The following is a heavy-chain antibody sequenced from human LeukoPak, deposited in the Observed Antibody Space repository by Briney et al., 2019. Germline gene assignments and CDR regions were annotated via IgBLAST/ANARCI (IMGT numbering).Heavy chain of an antibody. D-gene: IGHD4-17*01. CDR3: AKGKNGDYAPFDY. Sequence: PGGSLRLSCAASGFTFSSYAMSWVRQAPGKGLEWVSAISGSGGSTYYADSVKGRSTISRDNSKNTLYLQMNSLRAEDTAVYYSAKGKNGDYAPFDYWGQGTLVTVSS. CDR2: ISGSGGST. CDR1: GFTFSSYA. J-gene: IGHJ4*02. V-gene: IGHV3-23*01.